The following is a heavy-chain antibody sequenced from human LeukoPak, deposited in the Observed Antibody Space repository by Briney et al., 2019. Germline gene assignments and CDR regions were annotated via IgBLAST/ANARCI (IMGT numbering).Heavy chain of an antibody. D-gene: IGHD1-26*01. CDR2: ISSDGSST. Sequence: GGSLRLSCVGSEFTPNYYWMHWVRQAPGKGLVWVSRISSDGSSTFYADSVKGRFTISRDNAKNTVYLQMNSLRAEDTAVYYCAKGDTTWELPHDYWGQGTLVTVSS. J-gene: IGHJ4*02. V-gene: IGHV3-74*01. CDR3: AKGDTTWELPHDY. CDR1: EFTPNYYW.